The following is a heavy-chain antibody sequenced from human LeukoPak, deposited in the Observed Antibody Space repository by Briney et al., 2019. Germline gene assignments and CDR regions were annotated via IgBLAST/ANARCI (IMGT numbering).Heavy chain of an antibody. CDR2: IYYSGST. CDR3: ARVRRNSSGWFNLAFDI. Sequence: SETLSLTCTVSGGSISTYYWTRIRQPPGKGLEWIGYIYYSGSTNHNPSLKSRVTLSVDTSKNQFSLKLNSVTAADTAVYFCARVRRNSSGWFNLAFDIWGQGTMVTVSS. V-gene: IGHV4-59*01. D-gene: IGHD6-19*01. CDR1: GGSISTYY. J-gene: IGHJ3*02.